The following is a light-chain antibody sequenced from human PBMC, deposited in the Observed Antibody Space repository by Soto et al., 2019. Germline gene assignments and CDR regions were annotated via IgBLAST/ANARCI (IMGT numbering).Light chain of an antibody. CDR1: NSNIGSKY. CDR2: RNN. CDR3: AAWDNSLVGGPA. V-gene: IGLV1-47*01. J-gene: IGLJ2*01. Sequence: QSVLTQPPSASGTPGQRVTISCSGSNSNIGSKYVYWYQQLPGTAPKLLLYRNNQRPSGVPDRFSGSKSGTSASLAISGLRSEDEADYYCAAWDNSLVGGPAFGGGTKPTVL.